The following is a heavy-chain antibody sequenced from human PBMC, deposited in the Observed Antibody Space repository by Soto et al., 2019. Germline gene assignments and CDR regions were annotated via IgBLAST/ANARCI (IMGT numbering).Heavy chain of an antibody. V-gene: IGHV4-59*01. Sequence: LSLTCNVSGVSINSYYWSWIRQPPGRGLECIGYISYAVSANYNPSLKSRVTMSIDTSRNQFSLKLTSVTPADTAVYYCARASGVGLAFGGGFDFWGQGSLVTVSS. CDR3: ARASGVGLAFGGGFDF. CDR2: ISYAVSA. D-gene: IGHD3-16*01. CDR1: GVSINSYY. J-gene: IGHJ4*02.